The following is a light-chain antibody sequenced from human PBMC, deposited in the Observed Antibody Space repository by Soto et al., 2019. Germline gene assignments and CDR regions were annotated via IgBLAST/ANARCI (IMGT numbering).Light chain of an antibody. CDR3: QQYGSSLTWT. Sequence: IVLTQSPGTLSLSPWERATLSCRASQSFNSIYLAWYQQKPGQAPRLLIYGASSRATGIPDRFSGSGSGTDFTLTISRLEPEDFAVYYCQQYGSSLTWTFGQGTKVDIK. CDR2: GAS. J-gene: IGKJ1*01. CDR1: QSFNSIY. V-gene: IGKV3-20*01.